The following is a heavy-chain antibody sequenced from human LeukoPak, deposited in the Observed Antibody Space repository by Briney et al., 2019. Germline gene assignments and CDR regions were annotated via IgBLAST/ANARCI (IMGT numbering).Heavy chain of an antibody. CDR2: ISNNGGSS. D-gene: IGHD1-1*01. J-gene: IGHJ4*02. CDR3: VKITSVTGGDC. V-gene: IGHV3-64D*09. CDR1: GFTFSAYA. Sequence: GGSLRLSCSASGFTFSAYAMYWVRQAPGKGLEYVSGISNNGGSSFYADSVKGRFTITRDNSKNTLYLQMSSLRAEDTAVYYCVKITSVTGGDCWGQGTRLTVSS.